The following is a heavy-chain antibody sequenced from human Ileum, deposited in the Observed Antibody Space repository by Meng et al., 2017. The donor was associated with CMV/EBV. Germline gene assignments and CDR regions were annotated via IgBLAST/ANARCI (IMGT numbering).Heavy chain of an antibody. V-gene: IGHV4-34*01. D-gene: IGHD2-8*02. CDR3: ARSPGYWSLDY. J-gene: IGHJ4*02. CDR2: INHSGST. Sequence: GSLRLSCAVYGGSFSGYYWSWIRQPPGKGLEWIGEINHSGSTNYNPSLKSRVTISVDTSKNQFSLKLTSVTAADTGVYFCARSPGYWSLDYWGQGTLVTVSS. CDR1: GGSFSGYY.